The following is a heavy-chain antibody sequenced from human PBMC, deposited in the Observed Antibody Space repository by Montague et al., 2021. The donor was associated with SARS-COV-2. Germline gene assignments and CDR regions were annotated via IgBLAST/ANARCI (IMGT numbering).Heavy chain of an antibody. D-gene: IGHD5-18*01. Sequence: SLRLSFAASGFTFSSYAMHWVRQAPGKGLEWVAVISYDGSNKYYADSVKGRFTISRDNSKNTLYLQMNSLRAEDTAVYYCARVRYGAMVAPLGYWGQGTLVTVSS. CDR2: ISYDGSNK. CDR1: GFTFSSYA. J-gene: IGHJ4*02. V-gene: IGHV3-30-3*01. CDR3: ARVRYGAMVAPLGY.